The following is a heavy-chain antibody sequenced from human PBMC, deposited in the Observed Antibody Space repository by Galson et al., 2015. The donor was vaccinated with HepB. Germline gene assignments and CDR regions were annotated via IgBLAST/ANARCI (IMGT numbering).Heavy chain of an antibody. CDR1: GFTFSTYS. D-gene: IGHD3-16*01. CDR3: ARDWGISVSATWWFDP. J-gene: IGHJ5*02. V-gene: IGHV3-21*01. Sequence: SLRLSCAASGFTFSTYSINWVRQAPGKGLEWVSSISSSSRYIYYADSVKGRFTISRDNAKNSLFLQMNSLRVEDTAIYYCARDWGISVSATWWFDPWGQGTLVTVSS. CDR2: ISSSSRYI.